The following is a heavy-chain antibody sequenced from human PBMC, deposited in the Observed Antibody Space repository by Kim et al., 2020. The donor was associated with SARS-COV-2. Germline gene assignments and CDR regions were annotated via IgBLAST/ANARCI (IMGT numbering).Heavy chain of an antibody. CDR2: IIPILGIA. V-gene: IGHV1-69*04. CDR1: GGTFSSYA. J-gene: IGHJ5*02. CDR3: ARETVAVVVVAATTPRSYNWFDP. D-gene: IGHD2-15*01. Sequence: SVKVSCKASGGTFSSYAISWVRQAPGQGLEWMGRIIPILGIANYAQKFQGRVTITADKSTSTAYMELSSLRSEDTAVYYCARETVAVVVVAATTPRSYNWFDPWGQGTLVTVSS.